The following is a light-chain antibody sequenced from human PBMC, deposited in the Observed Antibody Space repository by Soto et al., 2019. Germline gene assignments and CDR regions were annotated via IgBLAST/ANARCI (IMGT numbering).Light chain of an antibody. Sequence: TQPPSVSAAPGQKVTISCSGSSSNIGNNYVSWYQQLPGTAPKLLIYENNKRPSGIPDRFSGSKSGTSATLGITGLQTGDEADYYCGTWDSSLSAHVFGTGTKVTVL. V-gene: IGLV1-51*02. CDR1: SSNIGNNY. CDR2: ENN. CDR3: GTWDSSLSAHV. J-gene: IGLJ1*01.